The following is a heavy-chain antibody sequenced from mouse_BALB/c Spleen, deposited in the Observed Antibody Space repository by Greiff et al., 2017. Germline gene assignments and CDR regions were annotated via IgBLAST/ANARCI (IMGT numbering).Heavy chain of an antibody. Sequence: EVKLVESGPGLVKPSQSLSLTCTVTGYSITSDYAWNWIRQFPGNKLEWMGYISYSGSTSYNPSLKSRISITRDTSKNQFFLQLNSVTTEDTATYYCAREGLITTVVAPYYAMDYWGQGTSVTVSS. D-gene: IGHD1-1*01. V-gene: IGHV3-2*02. J-gene: IGHJ4*01. CDR1: GYSITSDYA. CDR2: ISYSGST. CDR3: AREGLITTVVAPYYAMDY.